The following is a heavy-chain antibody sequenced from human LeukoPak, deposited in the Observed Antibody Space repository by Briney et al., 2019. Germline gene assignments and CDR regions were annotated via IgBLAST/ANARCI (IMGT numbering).Heavy chain of an antibody. CDR1: GFTVSSNY. V-gene: IGHV3-53*04. Sequence: PGGSLRLSCAASGFTVSSNYMSWVRQAPGKGLERVSVIYSGGSTYYADSVKGRFTISRHNSKNTLYLQMNSLGAEDTAVYYCARVANIAAAGYYYYGMDVWGQGTTVTVSS. CDR3: ARVANIAAAGYYYYGMDV. D-gene: IGHD6-13*01. J-gene: IGHJ6*02. CDR2: IYSGGST.